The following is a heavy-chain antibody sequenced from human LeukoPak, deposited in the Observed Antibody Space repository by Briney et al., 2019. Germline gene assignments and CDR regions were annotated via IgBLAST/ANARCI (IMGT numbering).Heavy chain of an antibody. CDR1: GFTFSSYW. D-gene: IGHD3-22*01. CDR3: ARVYHYYESSGYYYYFDY. V-gene: IGHV3-7*05. Sequence: PGGSLRLSCVASGFTFSSYWMSWVRQAPGKGLEWVANIKQDGSEENYVDSVKGRFTISRDKAKNSLYLQMNSLRAEDTAVYYCARVYHYYESSGYYYYFDYWGQGTLVTVSS. J-gene: IGHJ4*02. CDR2: IKQDGSEE.